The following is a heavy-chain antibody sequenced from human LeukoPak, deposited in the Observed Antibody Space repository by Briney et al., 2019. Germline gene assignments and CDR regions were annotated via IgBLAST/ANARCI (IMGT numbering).Heavy chain of an antibody. CDR1: GGSISSGSYY. V-gene: IGHV4-61*02. Sequence: SQTLSLTCTVSGGSISSGSYYWSWIRQPAGKGLEWIGRIYTSGSTNYNPSLKSRVTISVDTSKNQFSLKLSSVTAADTAVYYCATRYYDSSGYENWFDPWGQGTLVTVSS. D-gene: IGHD3-22*01. J-gene: IGHJ5*02. CDR3: ATRYYDSSGYENWFDP. CDR2: IYTSGST.